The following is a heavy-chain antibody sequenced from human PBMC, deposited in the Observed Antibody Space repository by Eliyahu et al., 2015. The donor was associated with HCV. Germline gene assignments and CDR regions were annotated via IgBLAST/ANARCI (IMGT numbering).Heavy chain of an antibody. V-gene: IGHV4-59*01. J-gene: IGHJ5*02. D-gene: IGHD6-19*01. CDR2: XHYXGGT. Sequence: QVQLQESGPGLVKPSETLSLTCIXSGGSITXXYWSWIRQPPGKGLEWIGXXHYXGGTNYNPSLKSRVTXSLDTSKNQFSLNLTSVTAADTAVYYCASGGGGIAVAGTGGWFDPWGQGTLVTVSS. CDR3: ASGGGGIAVAGTGGWFDP. CDR1: GGSITXXY.